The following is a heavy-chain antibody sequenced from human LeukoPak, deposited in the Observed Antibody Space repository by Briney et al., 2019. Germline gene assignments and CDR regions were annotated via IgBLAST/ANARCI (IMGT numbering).Heavy chain of an antibody. Sequence: GGSLRLSCAASGFMLSSTWMHWVRQAPGEGLVWVSRINSDATSTSYADSARGRFTISRDDAKNTMYLQMNCLRAEDTAMYYCVRGSPGYSSSWHAYWGQGTLVTVSS. J-gene: IGHJ4*02. CDR3: VRGSPGYSSSWHAY. CDR2: INSDATST. V-gene: IGHV3-74*01. D-gene: IGHD6-13*01. CDR1: GFMLSSTW.